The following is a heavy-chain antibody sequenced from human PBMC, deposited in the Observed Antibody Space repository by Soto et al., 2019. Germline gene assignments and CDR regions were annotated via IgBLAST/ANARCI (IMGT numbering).Heavy chain of an antibody. Sequence: QVQLVQSGAEEKKPGASVKVSCKASGYTFTNYATHWVRQAPGQRLEWMGWITAGNGNTKYSQQFQDRVTITRDTSAGTAYMKLSSLRSEDTAVYYFARVSGYYLPDYWGQGTLVTVAS. V-gene: IGHV1-3*05. J-gene: IGHJ4*02. CDR1: GYTFTNYA. CDR2: ITAGNGNT. CDR3: ARVSGYYLPDY. D-gene: IGHD5-12*01.